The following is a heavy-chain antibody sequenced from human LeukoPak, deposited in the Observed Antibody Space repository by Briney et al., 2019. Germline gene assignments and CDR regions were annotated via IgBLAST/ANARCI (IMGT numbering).Heavy chain of an antibody. Sequence: GGSLRLSCAASGFTFSTFAMTWVRQGPGKGLEWVSAISGSGGSTYYADSVKGRFTISRDNSKNTLYLQMNSLRAEDTAVYYCAKMGDIAAAGPDFDYWGQGTLVTVSS. CDR3: AKMGDIAAAGPDFDY. CDR1: GFTFSTFA. J-gene: IGHJ4*02. V-gene: IGHV3-23*01. CDR2: ISGSGGST. D-gene: IGHD6-13*01.